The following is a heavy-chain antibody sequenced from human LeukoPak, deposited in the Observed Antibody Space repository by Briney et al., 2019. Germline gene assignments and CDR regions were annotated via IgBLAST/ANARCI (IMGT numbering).Heavy chain of an antibody. J-gene: IGHJ5*02. CDR1: GFTFSSYA. CDR3: ASLGRTIFGVVTDPLRRWFDP. D-gene: IGHD3-3*01. V-gene: IGHV3-30-3*01. Sequence: GGSLRLSCAASGFTFSSYAMHWVRQAPGKGLEWVAVISYDGSNKYYADSVEGRFTISRDNSKNTLYLKMNSLRAEDTAVYYCASLGRTIFGVVTDPLRRWFDPWGQGTLVAVSS. CDR2: ISYDGSNK.